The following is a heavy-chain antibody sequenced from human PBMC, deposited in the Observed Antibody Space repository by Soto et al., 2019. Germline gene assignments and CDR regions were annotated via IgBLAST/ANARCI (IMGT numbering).Heavy chain of an antibody. V-gene: IGHV3-30*03. Sequence: QVQLVESGGGVVQPGRSLRLSCAASGFTLSSYGMHWVRQAPGKGLEWVAVISSDGSNKDYADSVKGRFTISRDNSKNTLYLQMKSLRAEGTAVYYCAITVVIIEYYFDYWGQGTLVTGSS. D-gene: IGHD3-3*01. CDR3: AITVVIIEYYFDY. CDR2: ISSDGSNK. CDR1: GFTLSSYG. J-gene: IGHJ4*02.